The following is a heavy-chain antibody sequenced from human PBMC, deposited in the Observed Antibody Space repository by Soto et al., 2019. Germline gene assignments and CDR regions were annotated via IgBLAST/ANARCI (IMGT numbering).Heavy chain of an antibody. D-gene: IGHD2-8*02. CDR1: GYTFTDLY. V-gene: IGHV1-2*02. CDR2: IDPNSGGS. CDR3: ARDNSGLLDC. Sequence: ASVKVSCKSSGYTFTDLYIHWVRQAPGLGLEWMGWIDPNSGGSRKTQKLQGSLTMTRDTSTSTVYMELSSLRSDDTAVYYCARDNSGLLDCWGQGTLVTVSS. J-gene: IGHJ4*02.